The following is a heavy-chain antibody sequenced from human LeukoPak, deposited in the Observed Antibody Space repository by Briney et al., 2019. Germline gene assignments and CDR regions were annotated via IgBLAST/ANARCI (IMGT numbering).Heavy chain of an antibody. V-gene: IGHV4-38-2*02. D-gene: IGHD3-16*01. Sequence: PSETLSLTCTVSGYSISSGYYWGWIRQSPGKGLEWIGTMFHSGNTYYNPSLNSRVTLSVDTSKNQFSLELNSVTAADTAVYYCAKVGYCDAGPCYFDSWGQGTLVTVSS. J-gene: IGHJ4*02. CDR2: MFHSGNT. CDR1: GYSISSGYY. CDR3: AKVGYCDAGPCYFDS.